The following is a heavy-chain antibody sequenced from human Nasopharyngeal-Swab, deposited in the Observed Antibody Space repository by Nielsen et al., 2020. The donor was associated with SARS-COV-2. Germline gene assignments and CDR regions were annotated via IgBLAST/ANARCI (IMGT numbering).Heavy chain of an antibody. CDR1: GGSISSGGYY. Sequence: GSLRLSCTVSGGSISSGGYYWSWIRQPPGKGLEWIGYIYYSGSTNYNPSLKSRVTISVDTSKNQFSLKLSSVTAADTAVYYCATSTTSDAFDIWGQGTMATVSS. J-gene: IGHJ3*02. CDR2: IYYSGST. V-gene: IGHV4-61*08. CDR3: ATSTTSDAFDI. D-gene: IGHD4-11*01.